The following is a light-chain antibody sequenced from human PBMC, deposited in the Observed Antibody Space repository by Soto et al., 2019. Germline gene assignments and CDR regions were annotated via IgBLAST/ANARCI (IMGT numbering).Light chain of an antibody. CDR3: SSYTGSSTPWV. CDR2: GVS. Sequence: QSALTQPASVSGSPGQSITISCTGTSSDVGAYNYVSWYQQHPGKAPKLMISGVSNRPSGVSNRFSGSKSGNTASLTISGLQADDEADYYCSSYTGSSTPWVFGGGIKVTVL. J-gene: IGLJ3*02. V-gene: IGLV2-14*01. CDR1: SSDVGAYNY.